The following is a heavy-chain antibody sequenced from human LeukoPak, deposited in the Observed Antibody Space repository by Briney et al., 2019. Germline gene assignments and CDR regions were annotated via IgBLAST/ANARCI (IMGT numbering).Heavy chain of an antibody. V-gene: IGHV3-23*01. Sequence: GGSLRLLCAPSGFTFSNYAMSWARQAPGKGLEWVSSIGSSAANTKYAGPVKSRFTISRDDSKNTLYLEMNSLRAEDTAVYYCAKDRFTVGATTNYLDVWGRGTLVTVSS. CDR2: IGSSAANT. CDR1: GFTFSNYA. CDR3: AKDRFTVGATTNYLDV. J-gene: IGHJ2*01. D-gene: IGHD1-26*01.